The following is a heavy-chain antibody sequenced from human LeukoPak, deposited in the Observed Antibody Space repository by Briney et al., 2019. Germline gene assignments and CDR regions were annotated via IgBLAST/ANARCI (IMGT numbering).Heavy chain of an antibody. CDR3: ACWKYDRGGGLDY. CDR2: ISGSGGPT. D-gene: IGHD1-7*01. Sequence: PGGSLRLSCAASGFTFSSYAMSWVRQAPGKGLEWVSGISGSGGPTYYADSVKGRFTMSRDNSKNTLYLQMNSLRAEDTAVYYCACWKYDRGGGLDYWGQGTLVTVSS. J-gene: IGHJ4*02. CDR1: GFTFSSYA. V-gene: IGHV3-23*01.